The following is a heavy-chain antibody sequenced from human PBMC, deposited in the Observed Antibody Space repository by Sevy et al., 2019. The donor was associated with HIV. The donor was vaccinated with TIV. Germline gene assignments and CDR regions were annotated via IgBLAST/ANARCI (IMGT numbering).Heavy chain of an antibody. Sequence: QAGGSLRLSCEGSGYTFSNYWMHWVRQAPGKGLEWVSRVNSDGSDTAYADSVKGRFTISRDNAENTMSLQMNSLRAEDTGLYYCVAANSWEDYWGQGTQVTVSS. CDR2: VNSDGSDT. V-gene: IGHV3-74*01. CDR1: GYTFSNYW. CDR3: VAANSWEDY. D-gene: IGHD6-13*01. J-gene: IGHJ4*02.